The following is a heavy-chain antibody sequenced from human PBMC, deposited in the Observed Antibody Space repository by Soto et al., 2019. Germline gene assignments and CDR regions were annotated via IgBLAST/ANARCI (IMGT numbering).Heavy chain of an antibody. CDR1: XFTFSSYA. D-gene: IGHD1-26*01. J-gene: IGHJ4*02. V-gene: IGHV3-23*01. CDR3: ARRGSGSYYDY. Sequence: EVQLLESGGGLVXXXGSLRLSXXXXXFTFSSYAMRWVRQAPVKGLEWVSAISGSGGSTYYADSVKGRFTISRDNSKNTLYLQMNSLRAEDTAVYYCARRGSGSYYDYWGQGTLVTVSS. CDR2: ISGSGGST.